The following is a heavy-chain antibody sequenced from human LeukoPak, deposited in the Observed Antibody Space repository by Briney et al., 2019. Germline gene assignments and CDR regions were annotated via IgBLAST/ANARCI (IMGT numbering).Heavy chain of an antibody. D-gene: IGHD3-16*01. Sequence: SETLSLTCTVSGGSISSGDYYWSWIRQPLGKGLEWIGYIYYSGSTYYNPSLKSRVTISVDTSKNQFSLKLSSVTAADTAVYYCARVPRPYDYVWGSPFDYWGQGTLVTVSS. J-gene: IGHJ4*02. V-gene: IGHV4-30-4*01. CDR2: IYYSGST. CDR1: GGSISSGDYY. CDR3: ARVPRPYDYVWGSPFDY.